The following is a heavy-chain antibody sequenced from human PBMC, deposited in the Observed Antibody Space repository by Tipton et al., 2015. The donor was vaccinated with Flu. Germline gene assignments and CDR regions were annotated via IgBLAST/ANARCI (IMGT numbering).Heavy chain of an antibody. Sequence: LRLSCTVSGGSIGSYYWSWIRQPPGKGLEWIGYIGHSGSTNYNPSLRSRVTISVDTSKNQFYLKMTSVTAADTAVYYCARQITMINEDAFDIWGHGTMVTVSS. V-gene: IGHV4-59*01. CDR2: IGHSGST. J-gene: IGHJ3*02. D-gene: IGHD3-22*01. CDR3: ARQITMINEDAFDI. CDR1: GGSIGSYY.